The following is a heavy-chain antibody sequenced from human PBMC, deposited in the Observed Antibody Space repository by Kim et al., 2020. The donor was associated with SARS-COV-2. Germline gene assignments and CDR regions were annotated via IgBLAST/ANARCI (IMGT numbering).Heavy chain of an antibody. Sequence: GGSLRLSCAASGFTFSNYAMSWVRQAPGKGLEWVSLIYSGGSSTNYADSVKGRFTISRDNSKNTLYLQMNSLRSEDTAVYYCARKGDYFDYWGQGTLVTVSS. V-gene: IGHV3-23*03. CDR3: ARKGDYFDY. J-gene: IGHJ4*02. CDR2: IYSGGSST. CDR1: GFTFSNYA.